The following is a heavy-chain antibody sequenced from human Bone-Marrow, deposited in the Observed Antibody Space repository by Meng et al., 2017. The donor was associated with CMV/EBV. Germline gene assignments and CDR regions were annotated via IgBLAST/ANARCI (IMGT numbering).Heavy chain of an antibody. CDR2: IYSGGST. CDR1: GYSISSGYY. D-gene: IGHD6-19*01. V-gene: IGHV3-53*05. CDR3: ARDLGTYPRGRGIAVAGTQDY. J-gene: IGHJ4*02. Sequence: GGSLRLSCTVSGYSISSGYYWGWIRQPPGKGLEWVSVIYSGGSTYYADSVKGRFTISRDNSKNTLYLQMNSLRAEDTAVYYCARDLGTYPRGRGIAVAGTQDYWGQGTLVTVSS.